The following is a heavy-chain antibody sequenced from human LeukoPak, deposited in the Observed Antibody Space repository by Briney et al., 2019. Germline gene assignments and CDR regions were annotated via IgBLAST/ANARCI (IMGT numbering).Heavy chain of an antibody. CDR1: GGSFSDYY. Sequence: SETLSLTCAVYGGSFSDYYWSWIRQPPGKGLEWIGEINHSGSTNYNPSLKSRVTISVDTSKNQFSLKLSSVTAADTAVYYCASLDYGGNANFDYWGQGTLVTVSS. J-gene: IGHJ4*02. D-gene: IGHD4-23*01. CDR2: INHSGST. V-gene: IGHV4-34*01. CDR3: ASLDYGGNANFDY.